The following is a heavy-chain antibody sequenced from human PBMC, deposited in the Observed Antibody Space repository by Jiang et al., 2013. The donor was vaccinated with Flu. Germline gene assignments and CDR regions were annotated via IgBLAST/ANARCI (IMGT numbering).Heavy chain of an antibody. Sequence: SVKGRFTISRDNSKNTLYLQMNSLRAEDTAVYYCAKGGAYYGDYDDYWGQGTLVTVSS. V-gene: IGHV3-23*01. J-gene: IGHJ4*02. CDR3: AKGGAYYGDYDDY. D-gene: IGHD4-17*01.